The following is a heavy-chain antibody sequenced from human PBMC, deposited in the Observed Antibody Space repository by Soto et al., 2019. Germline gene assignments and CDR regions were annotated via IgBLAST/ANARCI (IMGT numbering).Heavy chain of an antibody. J-gene: IGHJ4*02. CDR2: ISGSGGST. Sequence: APGKGLEWVSAISGSGGSTYYADSVKGRFTISRDNSKNTLYLQMNSLRAEDTAVYYCAKSPVAGTGRFFDYWGQGTLVTVSS. V-gene: IGHV3-23*01. CDR3: AKSPVAGTGRFFDY. D-gene: IGHD6-19*01.